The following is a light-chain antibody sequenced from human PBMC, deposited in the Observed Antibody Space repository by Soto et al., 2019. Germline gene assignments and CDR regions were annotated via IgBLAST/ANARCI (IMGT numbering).Light chain of an antibody. CDR2: GAS. J-gene: IGKJ3*01. V-gene: IGKV3-20*01. Sequence: EIVLTQSPGTLSLSPGEGATLSCRASQGVSSSYLAWYQHKPGQAPRLLIYGASSRASDIPDRFSGSGSGTDFTLTINRLEPEDFAVYYCQQYGASVTFGPGTEVDLK. CDR1: QGVSSSY. CDR3: QQYGASVT.